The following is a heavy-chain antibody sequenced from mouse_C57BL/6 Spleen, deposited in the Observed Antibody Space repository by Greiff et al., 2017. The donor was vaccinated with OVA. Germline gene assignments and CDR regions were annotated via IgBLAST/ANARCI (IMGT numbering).Heavy chain of an antibody. Sequence: EVQLQQSGPGLVKPSQSLSLTCSVTGYSITSGYYWNWIRQFPGNKLEWMGYISYDGSNNYNPSLKNRISITRDTSKNQFFLKLNSVTTEDTATYYCAREDGYYYAMDYWGQGTSVTVSS. V-gene: IGHV3-6*01. CDR1: GYSITSGYY. CDR3: AREDGYYYAMDY. D-gene: IGHD2-3*01. J-gene: IGHJ4*01. CDR2: ISYDGSN.